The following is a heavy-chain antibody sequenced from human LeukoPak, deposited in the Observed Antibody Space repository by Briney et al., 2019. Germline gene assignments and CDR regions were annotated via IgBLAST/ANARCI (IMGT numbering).Heavy chain of an antibody. D-gene: IGHD1-20*01. CDR2: INHSGST. Sequence: SETLSLTCAVYGGSFSGYYWSWIRQPPGKGLEWIGEINHSGSTNYNPSLKSRVTISVDTSKNQFSLKLGSVTAADTAVYYCARGAGWYNWNLLLYFDYWGQGTLVTVSS. CDR3: ARGAGWYNWNLLLYFDY. V-gene: IGHV4-34*01. CDR1: GGSFSGYY. J-gene: IGHJ4*02.